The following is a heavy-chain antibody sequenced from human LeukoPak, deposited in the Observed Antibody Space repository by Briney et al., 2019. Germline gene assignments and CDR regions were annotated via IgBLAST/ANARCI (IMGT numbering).Heavy chain of an antibody. CDR2: ISYDGSNK. CDR1: GFTFSSYG. D-gene: IGHD3-22*01. J-gene: IGHJ4*02. CDR3: ARVILYDSSGDDTYYFDY. Sequence: GGSLRLSCAASGFTFSSYGMHWVRQAPGKGLEWVAVISYDGSNKYYADSVKGRFTISRDNSKNTLYLQMNSLRAEDTAVYYCARVILYDSSGDDTYYFDYWGQGTLVTVSS. V-gene: IGHV3-30*03.